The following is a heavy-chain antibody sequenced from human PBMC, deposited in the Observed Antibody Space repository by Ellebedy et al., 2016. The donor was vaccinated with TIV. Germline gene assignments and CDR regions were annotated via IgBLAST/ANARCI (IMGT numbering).Heavy chain of an antibody. CDR1: GFTFSNYG. CDR3: ARDPGRVVGTALLEFYFDY. D-gene: IGHD1-26*01. V-gene: IGHV3-30*03. CDR2: ISSDGSNK. Sequence: PGGSLRLSCAASGFTFSNYGIHRVRQAPGKGLEWVAVISSDGSNKFSADSVKGRFTISRDNSKNTLYLQMHSLRPEDTAVYYCARDPGRVVGTALLEFYFDYWGQGTLVTVSS. J-gene: IGHJ4*02.